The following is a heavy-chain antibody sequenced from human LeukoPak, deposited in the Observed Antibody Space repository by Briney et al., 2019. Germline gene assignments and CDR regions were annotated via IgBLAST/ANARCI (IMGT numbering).Heavy chain of an antibody. CDR3: ARVPGRWLHSYFDY. CDR2: IYYSGST. J-gene: IGHJ4*02. V-gene: IGHV4-59*01. CDR1: GDSISTYY. D-gene: IGHD5-24*01. Sequence: SETLSLTCTVSGDSISTYYWSWIRQPPGKGLEWIGYIYYSGSTTYNPSLKSRVTISVDTSKNQFSLKLSSVTAADTAVYYCARVPGRWLHSYFDYWGQGTLVTVSS.